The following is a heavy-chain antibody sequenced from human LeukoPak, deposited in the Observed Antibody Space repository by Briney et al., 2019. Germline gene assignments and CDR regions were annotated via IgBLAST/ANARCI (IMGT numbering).Heavy chain of an antibody. J-gene: IGHJ4*02. V-gene: IGHV3-7*01. CDR3: ARDPHWGAGYFDF. D-gene: IGHD1-26*01. Sequence: GGSLRLSCAASGFIFSSYWMSWVRQAPGKGLEWVANIKHDGSEKCYVDSVKGRFTISVDSAKRSLYLQMNSLKDEDTAVYYCARDPHWGAGYFDFWGQGALVTVSS. CDR2: IKHDGSEK. CDR1: GFIFSSYW.